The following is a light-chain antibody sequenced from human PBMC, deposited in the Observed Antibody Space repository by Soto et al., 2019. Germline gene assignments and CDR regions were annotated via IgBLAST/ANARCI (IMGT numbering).Light chain of an antibody. V-gene: IGKV3-20*01. CDR3: QQYGSSPYT. CDR2: GAS. CDR1: QSIYINY. J-gene: IGKJ2*01. Sequence: EIVLTQSPGTLSLSPGERATLSCRASQSIYINYLAWYQHKPGQAPRLLISGASTRATGILDRFSGSGSGTDFTLSISRLDPEDFAVYFCQQYGSSPYTFGQGTNVEIK.